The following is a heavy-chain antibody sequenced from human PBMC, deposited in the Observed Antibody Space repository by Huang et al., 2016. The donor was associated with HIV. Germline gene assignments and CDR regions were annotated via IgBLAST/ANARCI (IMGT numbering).Heavy chain of an antibody. CDR2: INHLVSP. Sequence: QVHLQQWGAGLLKSAETLSLTCAVYGGSLSGYYWSWLRQTPGKGLEWIGEINHLVSPNENPSLKRRVSISMDGSKKHFSLKLRSISDADTAVYFCARDATKNPRGWFDPWGQGTLVTVSS. J-gene: IGHJ5*02. CDR1: GGSLSGYY. V-gene: IGHV4-34*02. CDR3: ARDATKNPRGWFDP. D-gene: IGHD3-10*01.